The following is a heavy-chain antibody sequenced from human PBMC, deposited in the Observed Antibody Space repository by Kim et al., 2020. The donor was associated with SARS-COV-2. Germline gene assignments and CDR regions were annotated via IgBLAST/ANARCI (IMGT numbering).Heavy chain of an antibody. J-gene: IGHJ3*02. D-gene: IGHD3-3*01. V-gene: IGHV4-39*01. CDR2: IYYSGST. CDR1: GGSISSSSYY. Sequence: SETLSLTCTVSGGSISSSSYYWGWIRQPPGKGLEWIGSIYYSGSTYYNPSLKSRVTISVDTSKNQFSLKLSSVTAADTAVYYCARHFREPRFLEWSKEAFDIWGQGTMVTVSS. CDR3: ARHFREPRFLEWSKEAFDI.